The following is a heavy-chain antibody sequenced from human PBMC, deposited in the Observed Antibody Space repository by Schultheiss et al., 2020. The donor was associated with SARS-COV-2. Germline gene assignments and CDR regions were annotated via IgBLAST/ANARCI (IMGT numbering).Heavy chain of an antibody. Sequence: GGSLRLSCAASGFTFSSYEMNWVRQAPGKGLEWVSAISGSGGSTYYADSVKGRFTISRDNSKNTLYLQMSSLRAEDTAVYYCARAIRNLYDSSGYYYVRVLLGAFDIWGQGTMVTVSS. CDR3: ARAIRNLYDSSGYYYVRVLLGAFDI. J-gene: IGHJ3*02. CDR1: GFTFSSYE. V-gene: IGHV3-23*01. D-gene: IGHD3-22*01. CDR2: ISGSGGST.